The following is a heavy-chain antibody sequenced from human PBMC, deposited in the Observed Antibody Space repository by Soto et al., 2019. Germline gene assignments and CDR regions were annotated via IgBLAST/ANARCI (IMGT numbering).Heavy chain of an antibody. J-gene: IGHJ5*02. Sequence: SETLSLTCTVSGGSISSYYWSWIRQPPGKGLEWIGYINHSGSTNYNPSLKSRVTISVDTSKNQFSLKLSSVTAADTAVYYCARGGDVRVLRYFDWLLPSFWFDPWGQGTLVTVSS. CDR1: GGSISSYY. V-gene: IGHV4-59*12. CDR2: INHSGST. CDR3: ARGGDVRVLRYFDWLLPSFWFDP. D-gene: IGHD3-9*01.